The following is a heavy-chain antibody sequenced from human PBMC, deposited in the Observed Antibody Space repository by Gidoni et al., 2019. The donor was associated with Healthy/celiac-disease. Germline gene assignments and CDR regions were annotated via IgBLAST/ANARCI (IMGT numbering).Heavy chain of an antibody. J-gene: IGHJ4*02. D-gene: IGHD2-2*01. CDR3: ARGWEYQLLSRFDY. CDR1: GGSISSGGYY. Sequence: QVQLQESGPGLVKPSQTLSLTCTVSGGSISSGGYYWGWIRQHPGKGLEWIGYIYYSGSTYYNPSLKSRVTISVDTSKNQFSLKLSSVTAADTAVYYCARGWEYQLLSRFDYWGQGTLVTVSS. CDR2: IYYSGST. V-gene: IGHV4-31*03.